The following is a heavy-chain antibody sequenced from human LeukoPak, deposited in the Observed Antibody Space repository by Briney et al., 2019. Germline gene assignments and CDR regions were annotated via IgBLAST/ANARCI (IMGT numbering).Heavy chain of an antibody. Sequence: SETLSLTCTVSGGSVSSGSYYWSWIRQPPGKGLEWIGYIYYSGSTNYNPSLKSRVTISVDTSKNQFSLKLSSVTAADTAVYYCARSAVAATVSYLQHWGQGTLVTVSS. CDR1: GGSVSSGSYY. CDR3: ARSAVAATVSYLQH. J-gene: IGHJ1*01. V-gene: IGHV4-61*01. D-gene: IGHD2-15*01. CDR2: IYYSGST.